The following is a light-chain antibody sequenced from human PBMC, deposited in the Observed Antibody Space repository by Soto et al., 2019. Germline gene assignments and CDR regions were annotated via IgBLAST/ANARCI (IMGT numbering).Light chain of an antibody. Sequence: ILMTQSPAALSVSPGERATLSCRASQGVXSNFVWYEQQPGQAPRILTXGQSTRATGIPARFIGSGSGKEFTLTISSLQSEDFAVYYCQQYNNWPTWTFGQGTKVDIK. V-gene: IGKV3-15*01. J-gene: IGKJ1*01. CDR3: QQYNNWPTWT. CDR2: GQS. CDR1: QGVXSN.